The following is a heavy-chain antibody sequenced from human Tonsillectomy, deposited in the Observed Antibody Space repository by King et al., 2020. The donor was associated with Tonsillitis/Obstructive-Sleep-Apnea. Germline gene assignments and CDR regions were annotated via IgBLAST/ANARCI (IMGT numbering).Heavy chain of an antibody. CDR2: IYYSGST. D-gene: IGHD3-3*01. CDR1: GGSISSYY. J-gene: IGHJ5*02. Sequence: VQLQESGPGLVKPSETLSLTCTVSGGSISSYYWSWIRQPPGKGLEWIGYIYYSGSTNYNPSLKSRVTISVDTSKNQFSLKLSSVTAADTAVYYCARAPIAPYYDFWSGYSNWFDPWGQGTLVTVSS. CDR3: ARAPIAPYYDFWSGYSNWFDP. V-gene: IGHV4-59*01.